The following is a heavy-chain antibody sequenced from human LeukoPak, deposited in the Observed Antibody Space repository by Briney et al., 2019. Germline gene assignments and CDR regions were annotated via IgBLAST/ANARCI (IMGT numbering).Heavy chain of an antibody. V-gene: IGHV3-23*01. CDR1: GFTFSSYA. CDR3: AKDRRGYYDSSGYFDY. J-gene: IGHJ4*02. D-gene: IGHD3-22*01. CDR2: ISGSGGST. Sequence: GGSLRLSCAASGFTFSSYAMSWVRQAPGKGLEWVSAISGSGGSTYYADSVKGRSTISRDNSKNTLYLQMNSLRAEDTAVYYCAKDRRGYYDSSGYFDYWGQGTLVTVSS.